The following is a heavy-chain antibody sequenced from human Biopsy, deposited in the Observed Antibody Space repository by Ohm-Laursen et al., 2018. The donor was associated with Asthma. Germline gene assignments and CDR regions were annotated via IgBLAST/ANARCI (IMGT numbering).Heavy chain of an antibody. CDR2: IMTVFGTT. V-gene: IGHV1-69*01. Sequence: GSPVKVSCKASGGMFGNYAISWVRQAPGQGLEWLGGIMTVFGTTNYAQKFQGRVTITADESTSTAYMEVTSLRSEDTAIYYCARCQVGYSSGWSLLLKKIYYSGMDVWGQGTAVTVSS. CDR3: ARCQVGYSSGWSLLLKKIYYSGMDV. D-gene: IGHD6-19*01. CDR1: GGMFGNYA. J-gene: IGHJ6*02.